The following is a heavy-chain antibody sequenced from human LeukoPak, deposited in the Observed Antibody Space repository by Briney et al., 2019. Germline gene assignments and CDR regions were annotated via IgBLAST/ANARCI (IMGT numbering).Heavy chain of an antibody. J-gene: IGHJ2*01. CDR1: GGSISSSSYY. CDR3: ARDLRGDWLIWYFDL. D-gene: IGHD3-9*01. CDR2: IYYSGST. Sequence: SSETLSLTCTVSGGSISSSSYYWGWIRQPPGKGLEWIGSIYYSGSTYYNPSLKSRVTISVDTSKNQFSLKLSSVTAADTAVYYCARDLRGDWLIWYFDLWGRGTLVTVSS. V-gene: IGHV4-39*07.